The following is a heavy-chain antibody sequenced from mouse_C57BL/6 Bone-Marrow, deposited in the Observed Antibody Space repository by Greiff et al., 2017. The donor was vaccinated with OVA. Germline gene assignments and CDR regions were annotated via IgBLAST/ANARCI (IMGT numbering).Heavy chain of an antibody. CDR1: GYTFTSYW. V-gene: IGHV1-7*01. Sequence: QVQLQQSGAELAKPGASVKLSCKASGYTFTSYWMHWVKQRPGQGLEWIGYINPSSGYTKYNQKFKDKATLTADKSSSTAYMQLSSLTYEDSAVYYCASNWDVKGWYFDVWGTGTTVTVSS. D-gene: IGHD4-1*02. J-gene: IGHJ1*03. CDR2: INPSSGYT. CDR3: ASNWDVKGWYFDV.